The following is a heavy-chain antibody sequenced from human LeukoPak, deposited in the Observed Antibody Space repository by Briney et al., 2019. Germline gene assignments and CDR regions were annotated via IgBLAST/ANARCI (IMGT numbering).Heavy chain of an antibody. Sequence: GGSLRLSCAASGFTFSSYGMHWVRQAPGKGLEWVAVISYDGSNKYYADSVKGRFTISRDNAKNSLYLQMNSLRAEDTAVYYCARGVPYYYGSGSSQYYYGMDVWGQGTTVTVSS. V-gene: IGHV3-30*03. CDR1: GFTFSSYG. J-gene: IGHJ6*02. D-gene: IGHD3-10*01. CDR2: ISYDGSNK. CDR3: ARGVPYYYGSGSSQYYYGMDV.